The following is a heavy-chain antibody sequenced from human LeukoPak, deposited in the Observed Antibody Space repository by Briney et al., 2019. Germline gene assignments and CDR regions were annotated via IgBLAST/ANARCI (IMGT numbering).Heavy chain of an antibody. V-gene: IGHV3-23*01. J-gene: IGHJ4*02. CDR3: AKDITAVAGFDD. CDR1: GFTLSSYA. Sequence: GGSLRLSCAASGFTLSSYAMSWVRQAPGKGLEWVSAISDSGNTYHADSVKGRFTISRDNSKNTLYLQMNTLRAEDTAVYYCAKDITAVAGFDDWGQGTLVTVSS. CDR2: ISDSGNT. D-gene: IGHD6-19*01.